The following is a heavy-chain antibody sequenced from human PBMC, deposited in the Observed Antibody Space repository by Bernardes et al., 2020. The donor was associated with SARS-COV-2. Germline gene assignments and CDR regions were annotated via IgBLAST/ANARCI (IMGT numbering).Heavy chain of an antibody. CDR3: AREGPYCSGGTCQIDYYHGMAA. V-gene: IGHV3-13*01. CDR2: IGTGGNR. D-gene: IGHD2-15*01. CDR1: GFTFSTYG. Sequence: GGSLRLSCAASGFTFSTYGMHWVRQATGKGLEWVSVIGTGGNRSCDGSSKGRFTISTGNAKNSLYLQLNSLTAGDTAVYYCAREGPYCSGGTCQIDYYHGMAAWGQGTTVTVSS. J-gene: IGHJ6*02.